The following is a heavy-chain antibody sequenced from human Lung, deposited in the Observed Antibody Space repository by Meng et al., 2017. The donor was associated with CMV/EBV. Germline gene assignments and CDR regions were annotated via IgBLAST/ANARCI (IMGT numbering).Heavy chain of an antibody. CDR2: VSSYTGNT. Sequence: SVXVSXXTSGYTFNSFGISWARQAPGQGLEWLGWVSSYTGNTFYAQNLQGRVTLTTDRSTSTAYMEMRSLTSDDTAVYSCARDLRLVPSAAQEFWGQGTXVTVSS. CDR3: ARDLRLVPSAAQEF. V-gene: IGHV1-18*01. CDR1: GYTFNSFG. J-gene: IGHJ4*02. D-gene: IGHD2-2*01.